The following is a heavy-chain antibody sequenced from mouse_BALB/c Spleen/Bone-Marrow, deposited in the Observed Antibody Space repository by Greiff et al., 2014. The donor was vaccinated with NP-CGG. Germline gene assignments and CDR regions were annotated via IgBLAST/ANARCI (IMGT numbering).Heavy chain of an antibody. CDR2: IWAGGST. CDR1: GFSLTTYG. D-gene: IGHD2-4*01. CDR3: ARAHYDYVLFDY. J-gene: IGHJ2*01. Sequence: VQLQQSGPGLVAPSQSLSITCTVSGFSLTTYGVHWVRQPPGKGLEWLGVIWAGGSTNYNSALMSRLSISKDNSKSQVFLKVNSLQTDDTAMYYCARAHYDYVLFDYWGQGTTLTVSS. V-gene: IGHV2-9*02.